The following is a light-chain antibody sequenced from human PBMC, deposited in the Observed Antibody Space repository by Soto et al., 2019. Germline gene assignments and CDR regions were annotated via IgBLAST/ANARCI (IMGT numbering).Light chain of an antibody. Sequence: AIRMTQSPSSFSASTGDRVTITCRASQGISSYLAWYQQKPGKAPKLLIYAASTLQSGVPSRFSGSGSGTDFTLTISCLQCEDFATYYCQQYYSYPLTFGQGTKVEIK. CDR3: QQYYSYPLT. CDR1: QGISSY. V-gene: IGKV1-8*01. J-gene: IGKJ1*01. CDR2: AAS.